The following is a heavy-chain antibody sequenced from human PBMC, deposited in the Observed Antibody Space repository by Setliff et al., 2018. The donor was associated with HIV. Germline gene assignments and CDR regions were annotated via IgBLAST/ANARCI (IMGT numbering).Heavy chain of an antibody. CDR3: ARGLLPFDY. CDR2: IIPIFGTA. V-gene: IGHV1-69*05. CDR1: GNTFSSYG. J-gene: IGHJ4*02. Sequence: ASVKVSCKASGNTFSSYGITWVRQAPGQGLEWMGGIIPIFGTANYAQKFQGRVTITTDESTSTAYMELSSLRSEDTAVYYCARGLLPFDYWGQGTLVTVSS. D-gene: IGHD3-16*01.